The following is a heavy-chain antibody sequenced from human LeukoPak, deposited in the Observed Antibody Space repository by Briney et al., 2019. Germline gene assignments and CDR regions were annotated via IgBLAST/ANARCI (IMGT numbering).Heavy chain of an antibody. CDR3: ARGARWAFYFDY. CDR1: GFTFSDYY. Sequence: GGSLRLSCTASGFTFSDYYMSWIRQTPGKGLEWLSYISTRDNTIQYADSVKGRFTISRDNANNSVFLQMNNLRAEDSAIYYCARGARWAFYFDYWGQGSLVTVSS. J-gene: IGHJ4*02. D-gene: IGHD4-23*01. CDR2: ISTRDNTI. V-gene: IGHV3-11*01.